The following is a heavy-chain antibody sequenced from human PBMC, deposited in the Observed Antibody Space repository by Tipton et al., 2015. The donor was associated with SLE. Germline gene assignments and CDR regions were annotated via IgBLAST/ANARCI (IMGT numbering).Heavy chain of an antibody. Sequence: TLSLTCAVSGASISSSNWWIWVRQSPGKGLDGIGEISHRETPRYNPSLKSRVIISVDRSKNQFSLMLSSVTAADTAVYYCARDLGLLGFDYWGQGTLVTVSS. CDR1: GASISSSNW. D-gene: IGHD3/OR15-3a*01. CDR2: ISHRETP. CDR3: ARDLGLLGFDY. V-gene: IGHV4-4*02. J-gene: IGHJ4*02.